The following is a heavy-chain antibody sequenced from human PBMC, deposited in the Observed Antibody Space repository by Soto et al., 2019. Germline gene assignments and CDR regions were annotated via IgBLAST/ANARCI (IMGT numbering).Heavy chain of an antibody. Sequence: LSLPYTVWSGSVRDYYVGWVRQPTGKGLEWIGRIHPGGNTNYSPSLMSRVTMSVDTSHNQFSLKLTSVTAADTAVYYCVRGPYCGGDCDFASWGQGALVTVSS. J-gene: IGHJ5*01. V-gene: IGHV4-4*07. CDR1: SGSVRDYY. CDR2: IHPGGNT. CDR3: VRGPYCGGDCDFAS. D-gene: IGHD2-21*02.